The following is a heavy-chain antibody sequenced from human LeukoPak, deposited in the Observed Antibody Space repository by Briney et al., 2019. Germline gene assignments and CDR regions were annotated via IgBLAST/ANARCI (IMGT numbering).Heavy chain of an antibody. CDR2: ISSSSSTI. D-gene: IGHD4-23*01. CDR3: ARGGGNYLIDY. Sequence: GGSLRLSCAASGFTFSSYSMNWVRQAPGKGLEWVSYISSSSSTIYYADSVKGRFTISRDNAKNSLYLQMNSLRAEDTAVYYCARGGGNYLIDYWGQGTLVTVSS. CDR1: GFTFSSYS. V-gene: IGHV3-48*04. J-gene: IGHJ4*02.